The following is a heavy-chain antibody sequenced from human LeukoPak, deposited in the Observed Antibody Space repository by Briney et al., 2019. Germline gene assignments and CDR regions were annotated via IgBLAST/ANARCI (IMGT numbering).Heavy chain of an antibody. V-gene: IGHV4-30-4*01. D-gene: IGHD4-17*01. CDR1: GGSISSGDYY. J-gene: IGHJ4*02. CDR2: IHYSGSP. Sequence: SETLSLTCTVSGGSISSGDYYWSWIRQPPGEGLEWIGYIHYSGSPYYNPSLKSRVIISVDTSKNQFSLKLSSVTAADTAVYYCARDLYGDYFDYWGQGTLVTVSS. CDR3: ARDLYGDYFDY.